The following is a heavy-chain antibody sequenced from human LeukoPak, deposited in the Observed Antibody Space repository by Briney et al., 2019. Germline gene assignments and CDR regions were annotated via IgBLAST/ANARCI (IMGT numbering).Heavy chain of an antibody. CDR1: GDSISSYY. V-gene: IGHV4-59*08. D-gene: IGHD3-22*01. J-gene: IGHJ3*02. CDR2: IYYSGST. Sequence: PSETLSLTCIVSGDSISSYYWSWIRQPPGKGLEWIGYIYYSGSTKYNPSLKSRVTISVDTSERQFSLKLSSVTAADTAAYYCARHMTVTYDAFDIWGQGTMVTVSS. CDR3: ARHMTVTYDAFDI.